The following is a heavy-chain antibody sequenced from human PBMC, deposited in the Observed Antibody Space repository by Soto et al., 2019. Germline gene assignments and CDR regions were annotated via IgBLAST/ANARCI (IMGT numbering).Heavy chain of an antibody. CDR3: VRRNYDFWSGTPPGYYYYYMDV. J-gene: IGHJ6*03. V-gene: IGHV5-51*01. CDR1: GYSFTSYW. Sequence: GESLKISCKGSGYSFTSYWIGWVRQMPGKGLEWMGIIYPGDSDTRYSPSFQGQVTISADKSISTAYLQWSSLKASDTAMYYCVRRNYDFWSGTPPGYYYYYMDVWGKGTTVTVSS. D-gene: IGHD3-3*01. CDR2: IYPGDSDT.